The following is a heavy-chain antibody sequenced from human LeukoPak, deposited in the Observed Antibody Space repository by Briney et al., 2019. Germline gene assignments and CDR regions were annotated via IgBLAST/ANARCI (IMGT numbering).Heavy chain of an antibody. V-gene: IGHV3-33*01. D-gene: IGHD6-13*01. J-gene: IGHJ5*02. CDR2: IWYDGSNK. Sequence: GGSLRLSCAASGFTFSSYGMHWVRQAPGKGLEWVAVIWYDGSNKYYADSVKGRFTISRDNSKNTLYLQMNSLRAEDTAVYYCAREGIAAAGTLWFDPWGQGTLVTVSS. CDR3: AREGIAAAGTLWFDP. CDR1: GFTFSSYG.